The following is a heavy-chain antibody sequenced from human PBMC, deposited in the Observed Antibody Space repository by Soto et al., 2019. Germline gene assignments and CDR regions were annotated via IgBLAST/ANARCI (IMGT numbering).Heavy chain of an antibody. CDR1: GGSFSGYF. CDR3: AREVTMVRGRANWFDP. D-gene: IGHD3-10*01. J-gene: IGHJ5*02. V-gene: IGHV4-59*01. Sequence: PSETLSLTCTVYGGSFSGYFWSWIRQPPGKGLEWIGDINYSGSTNYNPSLKSRVTISVDTSKNQFSLKLSSVTAADTAVYYCAREVTMVRGRANWFDPWGQGTLVTVSS. CDR2: INYSGST.